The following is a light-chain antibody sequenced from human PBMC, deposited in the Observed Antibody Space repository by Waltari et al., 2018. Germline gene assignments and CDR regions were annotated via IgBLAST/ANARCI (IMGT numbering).Light chain of an antibody. CDR3: QQYYSYPPYT. CDR2: AAS. CDR1: QGISSY. Sequence: IQMTQSPSSLSASTGDRVPITCRASQGISSYLAWYQQKPGKAPKLLIYAASTLQSGVPSRFSGSGSGTDFTLTISCLQSEDFATYYCQQYYSYPPYTFGQGTKLEIK. J-gene: IGKJ2*01. V-gene: IGKV1-8*01.